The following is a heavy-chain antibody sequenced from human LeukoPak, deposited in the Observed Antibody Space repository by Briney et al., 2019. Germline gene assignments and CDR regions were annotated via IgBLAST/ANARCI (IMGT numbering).Heavy chain of an antibody. D-gene: IGHD6-13*01. CDR3: ARDLGIAAAGNYYYYGMDV. CDR1: GFTFSSYE. J-gene: IGHJ6*02. Sequence: GGSLRLSCAASGFTFSSYEMNWVRQAPGKGLEWVSYISSSGSTICYADSVKGRFTISRDNAKNSLYLQMNSLRAEDTAVYYCARDLGIAAAGNYYYYGMDVWGQGTTVTVSS. V-gene: IGHV3-48*03. CDR2: ISSSGSTI.